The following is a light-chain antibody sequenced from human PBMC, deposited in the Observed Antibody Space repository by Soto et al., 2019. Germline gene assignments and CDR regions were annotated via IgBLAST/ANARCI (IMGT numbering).Light chain of an antibody. CDR3: SSYTSRITRV. V-gene: IGLV2-14*01. CDR2: EVS. CDR1: SSDVGGYDY. J-gene: IGLJ1*01. Sequence: QSALTQPASVSGSPGQSITISCTGTSSDVGGYDYVSWYQQHPGKAPKLMIYEVSNRPPGVSNRFSGSKSGNTASLTISGLQAEDEADYYCSSYTSRITRVFGTGTKVTVL.